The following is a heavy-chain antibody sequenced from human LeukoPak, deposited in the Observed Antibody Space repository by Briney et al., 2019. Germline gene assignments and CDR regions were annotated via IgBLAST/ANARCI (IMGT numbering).Heavy chain of an antibody. D-gene: IGHD5-18*01. CDR1: GGSISSYY. CDR3: ARALRYSYGHGAFDI. CDR2: IYYSGST. Sequence: SETLSLTCTVSGGSISSYYWGWIRQPPGKGLEWIGSIYYSGSTYYNPSLKSRVTISVDTSKNQFSLKLSSVTAADTAVYYCARALRYSYGHGAFDIWGQGTMVTVSS. J-gene: IGHJ3*02. V-gene: IGHV4-39*07.